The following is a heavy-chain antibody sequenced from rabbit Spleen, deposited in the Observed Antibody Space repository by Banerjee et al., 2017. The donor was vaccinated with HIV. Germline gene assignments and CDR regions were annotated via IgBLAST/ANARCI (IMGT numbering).Heavy chain of an antibody. D-gene: IGHD8-1*01. CDR1: GFSFSNNYD. V-gene: IGHV1S45*01. J-gene: IGHJ6*01. Sequence: QEQLVESGGGLVQPGGTLTLTCTASGFSFSNNYDMCWVRQALGKGLEWIGCIYTGNAKTYYAGWAKGRFTISKASSTTVTLQMTSLTAADTATYFCARDSGTSFSSYGMDLWGPGTLVTVS. CDR2: IYTGNAKT. CDR3: ARDSGTSFSSYGMDL.